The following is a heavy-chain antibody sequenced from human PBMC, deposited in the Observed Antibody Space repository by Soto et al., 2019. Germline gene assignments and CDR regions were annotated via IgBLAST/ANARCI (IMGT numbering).Heavy chain of an antibody. D-gene: IGHD4-17*01. CDR1: GGSISSGGYY. CDR2: IYYSGST. J-gene: IGHJ4*02. CDR3: AREGTVTTSPVFDY. Sequence: TLSLTCTVSGGSISSGGYYWSWIRQHPGKGLEWIGYIYYSGSTYYNPSLKSRVTISVDTSKNQFSLKLSSVTAADTAVYYCAREGTVTTSPVFDYWGQGTLVTVSS. V-gene: IGHV4-31*03.